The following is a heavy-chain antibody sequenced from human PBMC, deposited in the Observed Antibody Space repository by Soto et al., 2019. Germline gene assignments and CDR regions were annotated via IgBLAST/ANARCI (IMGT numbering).Heavy chain of an antibody. Sequence: TLSLTCTVSGGSIGSSDYYWGWIRQPPEKGLEWIGNINYLGTTYYNPSLRSRVTISADMSKNQFSLKLNSVTAADTSVYYCAGMLVPASRLRGLDSWGQGTRVTVSS. V-gene: IGHV4-39*01. J-gene: IGHJ4*02. CDR2: INYLGTT. CDR1: GGSIGSSDYY. CDR3: AGMLVPASRLRGLDS. D-gene: IGHD2-21*02.